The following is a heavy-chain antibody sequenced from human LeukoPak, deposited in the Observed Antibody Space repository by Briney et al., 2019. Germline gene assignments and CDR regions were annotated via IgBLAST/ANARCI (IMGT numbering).Heavy chain of an antibody. V-gene: IGHV1-18*01. CDR3: ARDLNYDFWSGYYTGILRSSVLDY. CDR1: GYTFTSYG. CDR2: ISAYNGNT. D-gene: IGHD3-3*01. J-gene: IGHJ4*02. Sequence: ASVKVSCTASGYTFTSYGISWVRQAPGQGLEWMGWISAYNGNTNYAQTLQGRVTMTTDTSTSTAYMELRSLRSDDTAVYYCARDLNYDFWSGYYTGILRSSVLDYWGQGTLVTVSS.